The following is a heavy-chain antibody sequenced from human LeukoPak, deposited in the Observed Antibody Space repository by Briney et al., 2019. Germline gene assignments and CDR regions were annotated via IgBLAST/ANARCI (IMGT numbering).Heavy chain of an antibody. CDR2: IYSGGST. D-gene: IGHD1-14*01. V-gene: IGHV3-53*01. CDR3: ASGTETYYYYGMDV. J-gene: IGHJ6*02. CDR1: GFTVSSNY. Sequence: PGGSLRLSCAASGFTVSSNYMSWVRQAPGKGLEWVSVIYSGGSTYYADSVKGRFTISRDNSKNTLYLQMSSLRAEDTAVYYCASGTETYYYYGMDVWGQGTTVTVSS.